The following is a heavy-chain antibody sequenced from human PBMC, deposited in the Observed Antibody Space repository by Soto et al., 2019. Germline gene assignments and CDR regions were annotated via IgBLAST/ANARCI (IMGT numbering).Heavy chain of an antibody. CDR2: VFYSGAT. Sequence: QVQLKESGPGLVKPSETLSLTCNVSGGPIKTGDYYWNWIRQPPGKGLEWIGYVFYSGATNYSPSLKSRAAISIDTSKNRLSLSLTSVTAADRAGYYCAIAGCSYGPLCFWGQGIRVTVST. CDR3: AIAGCSYGPLCF. J-gene: IGHJ4*02. D-gene: IGHD3-10*01. CDR1: GGPIKTGDYY. V-gene: IGHV4-30-4*01.